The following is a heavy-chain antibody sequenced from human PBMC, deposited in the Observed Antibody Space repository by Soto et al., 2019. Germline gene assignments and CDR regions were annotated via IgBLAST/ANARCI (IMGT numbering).Heavy chain of an antibody. CDR2: IYHSGST. D-gene: IGHD3-22*01. Sequence: SETLSLTCAVSGGSISRGGYSWSWVRQPPGKGLEWIGEIYHSGSTNYNPSLKSRVTMSVDKSKNQFSLKLSSVTAADTAVYYCARSPDSSGYYPRRYYYGMDVWGQGTTVTVSS. V-gene: IGHV4-4*02. CDR1: GGSISRGGYS. CDR3: ARSPDSSGYYPRRYYYGMDV. J-gene: IGHJ6*02.